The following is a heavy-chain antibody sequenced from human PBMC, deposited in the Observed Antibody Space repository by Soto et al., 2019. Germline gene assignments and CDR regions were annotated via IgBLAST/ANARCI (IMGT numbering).Heavy chain of an antibody. J-gene: IGHJ4*02. CDR3: AKTITTYSGDSRGRGALVDY. Sequence: XESLRLSCAASGFTFSTYGMHWVRQPPGKGLEWVAVISSDGKSEHYADPVKGRFSISRDNSKNTLSLQMNSLRVEDTAVYYCAKTITTYSGDSRGRGALVDYWGQGTLVTVSS. V-gene: IGHV3-30*18. CDR2: ISSDGKSE. CDR1: GFTFSTYG. D-gene: IGHD3-22*01.